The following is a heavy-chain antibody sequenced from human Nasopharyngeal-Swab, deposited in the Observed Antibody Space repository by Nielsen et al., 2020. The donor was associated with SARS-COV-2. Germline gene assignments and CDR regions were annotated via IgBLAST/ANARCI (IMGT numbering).Heavy chain of an antibody. CDR2: IDTGGTRT. V-gene: IGHV3-74*01. CDR1: GFSFSSFW. CDR3: ARDIGGFGGY. D-gene: IGHD4-23*01. J-gene: IGHJ4*01. Sequence: GESLKISCAASGFSFSSFWMHWVRQVPGEGLVWVPRIDTGGTRTDYAESVKGRFTISRDNAKNTLYLQMNNLRPEDTAVYYCARDIGGFGGYWGQGTLVTVSS.